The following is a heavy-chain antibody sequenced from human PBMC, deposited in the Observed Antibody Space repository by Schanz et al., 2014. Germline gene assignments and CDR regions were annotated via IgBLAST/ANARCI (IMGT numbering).Heavy chain of an antibody. J-gene: IGHJ3*02. CDR3: AKGRFGELSAFDI. D-gene: IGHD3-10*01. CDR2: IKEDGSVK. CDR1: GFSFSDHA. V-gene: IGHV3-7*02. Sequence: EEQLVESGGGLVQPGGSLRLSCAASGFSFSDHAMDWVRQAPGKGLEWVANIKEDGSVKDYVDSVKGRFTISRDNAKNSLYLQMTSLRAEDTAVYYCAKGRFGELSAFDIWGQGTMVTVSS.